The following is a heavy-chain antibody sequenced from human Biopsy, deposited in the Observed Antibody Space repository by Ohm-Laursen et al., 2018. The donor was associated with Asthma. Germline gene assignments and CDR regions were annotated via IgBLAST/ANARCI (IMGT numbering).Heavy chain of an antibody. CDR3: ASGGIAVAGPSHYYYYYGMDV. CDR2: IYYSGST. V-gene: IGHV4-59*01. D-gene: IGHD6-19*01. Sequence: SETLSLTCTVSGGSISSYYWSWIRQPPGKGLEWIGYIYYSGSTNYNPSLKSRVTISVDTSKNQFSLKLSSVTAADTAVYYCASGGIAVAGPSHYYYYYGMDVWGQGTTVTVSS. CDR1: GGSISSYY. J-gene: IGHJ6*02.